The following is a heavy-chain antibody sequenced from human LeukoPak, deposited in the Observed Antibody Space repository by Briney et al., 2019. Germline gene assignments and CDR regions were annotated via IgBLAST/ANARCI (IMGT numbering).Heavy chain of an antibody. CDR1: GYTFTSFG. J-gene: IGHJ3*02. V-gene: IGHV1-18*01. D-gene: IGHD1-26*01. CDR2: ISAYNGKT. CDR3: ARPIGEHAFDI. Sequence: GASVKVSCKASGYTFTSFGISWVRQAPGQGLEWMGWISAYNGKTIHAQKLQDRVTMTTDTPTSTGYMGLRSLISDDTAVYYCARPIGEHAFDIWGQGTMVTVSS.